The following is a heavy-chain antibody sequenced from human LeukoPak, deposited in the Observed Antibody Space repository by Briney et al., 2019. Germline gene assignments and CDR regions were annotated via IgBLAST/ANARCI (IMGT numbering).Heavy chain of an antibody. CDR3: VEQPCSGGTCAHNYYFDY. D-gene: IGHD2-15*01. V-gene: IGHV5-51*01. CDR1: GYSFTSYW. CDR2: IYPGDSDT. J-gene: IGHJ4*02. Sequence: TGESLKIPCKGSGYSFTSYWIGWVRQMPGKGLEWMGIIYPGDSDTRYSPSFQGQVTISADKSITTAYLQWSSLKASDTAIYYCVEQPCSGGTCAHNYYFDYWGQGTLVTVSS.